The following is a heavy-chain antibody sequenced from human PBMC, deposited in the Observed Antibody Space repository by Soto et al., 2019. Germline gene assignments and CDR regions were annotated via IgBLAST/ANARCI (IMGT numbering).Heavy chain of an antibody. V-gene: IGHV4-39*01. D-gene: IGHD3-10*01. CDR3: ARSLVRGMSFDS. CDR1: GGSISSSSYY. CDR2: VFYSGNT. J-gene: IGHJ4*02. Sequence: LSLTCSVSGGSISSSSYYWGWIRQPPGEGLEWIGNVFYSGNTYYNPSLKSRVTISLDASKTQLSLKLSSVTAADTAVYYCARSLVRGMSFDSWGQGTLVTVSS.